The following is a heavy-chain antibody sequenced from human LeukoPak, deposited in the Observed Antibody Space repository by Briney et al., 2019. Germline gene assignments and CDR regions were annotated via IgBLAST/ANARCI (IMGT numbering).Heavy chain of an antibody. CDR2: ISGSGGST. CDR1: GFTVSSYA. CDR3: ATQSSRFDY. Sequence: GGSLRLSCAASGFTVSSYAMIWVRQAPGKGLEWVSAISGSGGSTYYADSVKGRFTISRDNSKNTLYLQMNSLRAEDTAVYYCATQSSRFDYWGQGTLVTVSS. V-gene: IGHV3-23*01. J-gene: IGHJ4*02. D-gene: IGHD6-13*01.